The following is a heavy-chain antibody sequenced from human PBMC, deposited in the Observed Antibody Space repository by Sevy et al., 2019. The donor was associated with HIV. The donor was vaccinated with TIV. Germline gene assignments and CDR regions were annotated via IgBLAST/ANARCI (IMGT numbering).Heavy chain of an antibody. Sequence: GGSLRLSCAASGFTFSTYSMNWVRQAPGKGLEWVSYIASSSSTIYYADSVKGRFTISRDNAKNSLYLQMNSLRDEDTAVYYCARDTTSGGYSYGQKYFDYWGQGTLVTVSS. J-gene: IGHJ4*02. D-gene: IGHD5-18*01. CDR2: IASSSSTI. V-gene: IGHV3-48*02. CDR3: ARDTTSGGYSYGQKYFDY. CDR1: GFTFSTYS.